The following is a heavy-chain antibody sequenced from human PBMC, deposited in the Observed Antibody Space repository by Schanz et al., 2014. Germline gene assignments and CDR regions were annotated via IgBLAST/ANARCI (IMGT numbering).Heavy chain of an antibody. CDR1: GFTFRSYA. V-gene: IGHV3-48*03. D-gene: IGHD6-19*01. J-gene: IGHJ6*02. CDR3: ASVIMVAGNHRDGRDV. Sequence: EVQLLESGGGLVQPGGSLRLSCIGSGFTFRSYALGWVRQAPGKGLEWISYISNSGTYTKYADSVKGRFVISRDNARSSLYLQMSSLRDGDTAVYYCASVIMVAGNHRDGRDVWGQGTTVIDSS. CDR2: ISNSGTYT.